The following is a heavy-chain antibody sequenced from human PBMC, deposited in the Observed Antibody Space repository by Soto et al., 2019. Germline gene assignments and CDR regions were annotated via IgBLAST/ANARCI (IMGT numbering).Heavy chain of an antibody. D-gene: IGHD3-9*01. CDR2: IKPDGSEK. Sequence: GGSLRLSCAASGFTISSQWMTWVRQPPGKGLEWVVNIKPDGSEKYYVDSVKGRFTISRDNAQNSVSLQMNSLRAEDTAVYYCARSRYSDYWGRGVLVTVSS. J-gene: IGHJ4*02. CDR1: GFTISSQW. CDR3: ARSRYSDY. V-gene: IGHV3-7*01.